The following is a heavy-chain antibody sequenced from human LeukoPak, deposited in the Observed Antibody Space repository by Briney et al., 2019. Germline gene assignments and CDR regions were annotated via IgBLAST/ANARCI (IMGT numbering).Heavy chain of an antibody. D-gene: IGHD3-3*01. CDR3: ARGVVRFPLYYYYGMDV. Sequence: PSETLSLTCAVYGGSFSGYYWSWIRQPPGKGLEGIGEINHSGSTNYNPSLKSRVTISVDTSKNQFSLKLSSVTAADTAVYYCARGVVRFPLYYYYGMDVWGQGTTVTVSS. CDR2: INHSGST. J-gene: IGHJ6*02. V-gene: IGHV4-34*01. CDR1: GGSFSGYY.